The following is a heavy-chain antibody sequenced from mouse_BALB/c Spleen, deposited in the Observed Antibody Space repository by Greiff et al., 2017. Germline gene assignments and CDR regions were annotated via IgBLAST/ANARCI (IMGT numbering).Heavy chain of an antibody. V-gene: IGHV1S34*01. D-gene: IGHD3-3*01. Sequence: LVKTGASVKISCKASGYSFTGYYMHWVKQSPGKSLEWIGYISCYNGATSYNQKFKGKATFTVDTSSSTAYMQFNSLTSEDSAVYYCAQFEHGQGVDVWGAGTTVTVSS. CDR3: AQFEHGQGVDV. CDR2: ISCYNGAT. CDR1: GYSFTGYY. J-gene: IGHJ1*01.